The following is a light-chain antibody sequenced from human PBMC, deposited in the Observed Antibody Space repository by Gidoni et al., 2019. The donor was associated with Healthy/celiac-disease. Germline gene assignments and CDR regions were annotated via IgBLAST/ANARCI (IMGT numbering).Light chain of an antibody. CDR1: SSDVGSYNL. J-gene: IGLJ3*02. CDR2: EGS. Sequence: QSALTQPASVSGSPGQSITISCTGTSSDVGSYNLVSWYQQHPGKAPKLMIYEGSKRPPGVSKRFSGSKSGNTASLTIAGLQAEDEADYYGCSYAGSSIWVVGGGTKLTVL. CDR3: CSYAGSSIWV. V-gene: IGLV2-23*01.